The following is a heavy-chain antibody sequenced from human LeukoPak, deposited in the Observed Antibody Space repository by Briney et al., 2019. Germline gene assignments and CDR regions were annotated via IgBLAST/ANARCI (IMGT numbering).Heavy chain of an antibody. CDR1: GFTFSSYA. D-gene: IGHD6-13*01. V-gene: IGHV3-23*01. Sequence: PGGSLRLSCAASGFTFSSYAMSWVRQAPGKGLEWVSAISGGGGSTYYADSVKGRFTISRDNAKNSLYLQMNSLRAEDTAVYYCARVAGVAAAGTLDYYYYGMDVWGQGTTVTVSS. J-gene: IGHJ6*02. CDR3: ARVAGVAAAGTLDYYYYGMDV. CDR2: ISGGGGST.